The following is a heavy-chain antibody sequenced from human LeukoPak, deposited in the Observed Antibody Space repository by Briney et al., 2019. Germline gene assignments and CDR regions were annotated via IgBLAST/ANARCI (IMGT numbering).Heavy chain of an antibody. CDR2: TFYRSKWYY. CDR3: AREYGSGSSYYYYGMDV. V-gene: IGHV6-1*01. J-gene: IGHJ6*02. Sequence: SQTLSLTCAISGDSVSSNDAAWNWIRQSPSRGLEWLGRTFYRSKWYYDSAVSVKSRITINPDTSKNQFSLQLNSVTPEDTAVYYCAREYGSGSSYYYYGMDVWGQGTTVTVSS. D-gene: IGHD3-10*01. CDR1: GDSVSSNDAA.